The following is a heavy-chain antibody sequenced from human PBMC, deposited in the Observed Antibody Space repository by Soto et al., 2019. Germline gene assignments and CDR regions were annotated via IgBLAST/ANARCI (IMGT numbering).Heavy chain of an antibody. Sequence: ASVKVSCKASGYTFSSYAIHWVRQAPGQGLEWMGWIHAGNGNTKYSQSFQGRVTISRDTSATTAYMELNSLRSEDTAVYYCTRGVAFLDYWGQGTLVTVSS. V-gene: IGHV1-3*01. CDR3: TRGVAFLDY. CDR1: GYTFSSYA. CDR2: IHAGNGNT. D-gene: IGHD2-15*01. J-gene: IGHJ4*02.